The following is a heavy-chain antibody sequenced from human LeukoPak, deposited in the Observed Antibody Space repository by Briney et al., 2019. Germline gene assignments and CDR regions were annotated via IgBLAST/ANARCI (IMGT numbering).Heavy chain of an antibody. J-gene: IGHJ4*02. CDR1: GGTFSSYA. CDR3: ARGQGQQLLDPFDY. Sequence: GASVKVSCKASGGTFSSYAISWVRQAPGQGLEWMGGIIPIFGTANYAQKFQGRVTITADESTSTAYMELSSLRSEDTAVYYCARGQGQQLLDPFDYWGQGTLVIVSS. D-gene: IGHD6-13*01. V-gene: IGHV1-69*13. CDR2: IIPIFGTA.